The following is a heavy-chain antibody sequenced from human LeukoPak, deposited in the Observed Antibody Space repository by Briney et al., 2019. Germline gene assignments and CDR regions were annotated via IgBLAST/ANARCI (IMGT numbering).Heavy chain of an antibody. D-gene: IGHD6-19*01. V-gene: IGHV3-53*04. CDR3: AIPWAENDNSGWYAGAFDI. J-gene: IGHJ3*02. Sequence: GGSLRLSCAASGFTVSTNCMTWVRQAPGKGLEWVSTIYSGGTTYYADYVMGRFTISRHNSRNTLYLQMNSLRAEDTAVYYCAIPWAENDNSGWYAGAFDIWGQGTMVTVSS. CDR2: IYSGGTT. CDR1: GFTVSTNC.